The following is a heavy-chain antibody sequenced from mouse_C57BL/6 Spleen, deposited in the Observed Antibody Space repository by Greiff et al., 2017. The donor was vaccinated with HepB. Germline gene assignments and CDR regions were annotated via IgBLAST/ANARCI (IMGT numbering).Heavy chain of an antibody. J-gene: IGHJ4*01. CDR1: GYSITSDY. V-gene: IGHV3-8*01. CDR2: ISYSGST. Sequence: EVQLVESGPGLAKPSQTLSLTCSVTGYSITSDYWNWIRKFPGNKLEYMGYISYSGSTYYNPSLKSRISITRDTSKNQYYLQLNSVTTEDTATYYCARALLYYGNYVGAMDYWGQGTSVTVSS. D-gene: IGHD2-1*01. CDR3: ARALLYYGNYVGAMDY.